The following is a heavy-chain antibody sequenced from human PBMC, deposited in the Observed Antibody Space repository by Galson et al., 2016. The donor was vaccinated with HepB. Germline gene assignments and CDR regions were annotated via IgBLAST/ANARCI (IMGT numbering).Heavy chain of an antibody. J-gene: IGHJ3*02. V-gene: IGHV3-23*01. CDR1: GFTFSSYA. Sequence: SLRLSCAASGFTFSSYAVSWVRQAPGKGLEWVSTISGSGFTTYYADSVKGRFTISRDNSKNPLSLQMNSLRAEDTAMYYCARSPYYYGSSCYYLIPDAFDIWGQGTMVTVSS. CDR3: ARSPYYYGSSCYYLIPDAFDI. CDR2: ISGSGFTT. D-gene: IGHD3-22*01.